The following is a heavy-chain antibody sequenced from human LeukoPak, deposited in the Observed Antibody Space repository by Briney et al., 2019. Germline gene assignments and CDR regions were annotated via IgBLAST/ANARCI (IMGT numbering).Heavy chain of an antibody. V-gene: IGHV5-51*01. CDR3: ASSLVGATDIWGV. J-gene: IGHJ6*02. CDR2: IYPGDSDT. D-gene: IGHD1-26*01. Sequence: PGESLKISCKGSGYSFTSYWIGWVRQMPGKSLEWMGIIYPGDSDTRYSPSFQGQVTISADKSISTAYLQWSSLKASDTAMYYCASSLVGATDIWGVWGQGTTVTASS. CDR1: GYSFTSYW.